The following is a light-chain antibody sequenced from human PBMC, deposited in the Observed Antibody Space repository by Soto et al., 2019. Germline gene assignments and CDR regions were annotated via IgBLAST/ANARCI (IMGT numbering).Light chain of an antibody. J-gene: IGLJ2*01. CDR2: EVS. V-gene: IGLV2-14*01. CDR1: SSDVGDYSY. Sequence: QSALTQPASVSGSPGQSITISCTGTSSDVGDYSYVSWVQQHPGKAPKLMIYEVSNRPSGVSNRFSGSKSGNTASLTISGLQVEDEADYYCSSYITSGALVVFGGGTKLTVL. CDR3: SSYITSGALVV.